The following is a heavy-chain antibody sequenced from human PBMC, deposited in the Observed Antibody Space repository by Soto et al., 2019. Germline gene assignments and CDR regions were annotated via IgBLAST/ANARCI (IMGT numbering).Heavy chain of an antibody. CDR2: IKQDGSEK. D-gene: IGHD3-3*01. CDR3: ARVGTRFLASQRFDP. CDR1: GFTFSSYW. V-gene: IGHV3-7*03. Sequence: GGSLRLSCAASGFTFSSYWMSWVRQAPGKGLEWVANIKQDGSEKYYVDSVKGRFTISRDNAKNSLYLQMNSLRAEDTAVYYCARVGTRFLASQRFDPWGQGTLVTV. J-gene: IGHJ5*02.